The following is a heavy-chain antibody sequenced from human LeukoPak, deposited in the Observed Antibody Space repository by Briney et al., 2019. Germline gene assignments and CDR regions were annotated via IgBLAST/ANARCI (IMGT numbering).Heavy chain of an antibody. V-gene: IGHV4-4*07. CDR1: GGSISSYY. Sequence: SETLSLTCTVSGGSISSYYWSWIRQPAGKGQEWIGRIYTSGSTNYNPSLKSRVTMSVDTSTNQFSLKLNSVTAADTALYYCARAYSSSWYWNWFDPWGQGTLVTVSS. J-gene: IGHJ5*02. CDR3: ARAYSSSWYWNWFDP. CDR2: IYTSGST. D-gene: IGHD6-13*01.